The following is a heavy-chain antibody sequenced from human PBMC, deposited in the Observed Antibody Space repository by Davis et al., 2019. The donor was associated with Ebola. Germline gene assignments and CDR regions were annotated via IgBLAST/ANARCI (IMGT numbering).Heavy chain of an antibody. J-gene: IGHJ4*02. CDR2: INPYTGDT. V-gene: IGHV1-3*01. CDR3: ARDRGGDYSFDY. D-gene: IGHD3-10*01. CDR1: GYTFTSYV. Sequence: ASVKVSCKASGYTFTSYVLHWVRQAPGQGLEWVGWINPYTGDTKYSQKFQGRVTITRDTSASTAYMELSSLRSEDTSVYYCARDRGGDYSFDYWGQGTLVTVSS.